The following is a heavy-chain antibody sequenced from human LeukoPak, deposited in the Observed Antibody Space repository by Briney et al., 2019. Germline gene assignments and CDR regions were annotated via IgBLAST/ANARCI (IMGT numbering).Heavy chain of an antibody. CDR2: IYSGGST. J-gene: IGHJ5*02. CDR3: ATEKRGYTPAVSACNWFDP. D-gene: IGHD2-2*01. V-gene: IGHV3-53*04. Sequence: GGSLRLSCAASGFTVSSNYMSWVRQAPGKGLEWVSVIYSGGSTYYADSVKGRFTISRHNSKNTLYLQMNSLRAEDTAVYYCATEKRGYTPAVSACNWFDPWGQGTLVTVSS. CDR1: GFTVSSNY.